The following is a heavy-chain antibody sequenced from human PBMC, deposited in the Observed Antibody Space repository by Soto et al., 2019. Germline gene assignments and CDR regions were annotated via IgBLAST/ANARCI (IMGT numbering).Heavy chain of an antibody. V-gene: IGHV3-23*01. CDR1: GFTFSNHA. J-gene: IGHJ4*02. D-gene: IGHD2-15*01. CDR3: AKDREWGGNDFDY. CDR2: ISGGGGST. Sequence: EVQLLESGGGLLQPGGSLRLSCAASGFTFSNHAMSWVRQPPGKGLEWVSAISGGGGSTYYADSVKGRFTISRDNSKNTLYLQMSSLRAEDTAVYYCAKDREWGGNDFDYWGQGTRVTVCS.